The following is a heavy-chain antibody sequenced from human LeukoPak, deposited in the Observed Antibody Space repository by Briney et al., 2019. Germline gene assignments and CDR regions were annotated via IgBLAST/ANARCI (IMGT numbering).Heavy chain of an antibody. CDR2: ISYSGNA. D-gene: IGHD4-11*01. CDR1: GASIITTNYY. CDR3: ARNLGQTWGTVTTDLWYFDH. J-gene: IGHJ4*02. Sequence: SETLSLTCTVSGASIITTNYYWGWIRQPPGKGLEWIGSISYSGNAYYNPSLRSRLSISMDASKNQFSLKVRSVTAADTAAYYCARNLGQTWGTVTTDLWYFDHWGQGTLVPVSS. V-gene: IGHV4-39*01.